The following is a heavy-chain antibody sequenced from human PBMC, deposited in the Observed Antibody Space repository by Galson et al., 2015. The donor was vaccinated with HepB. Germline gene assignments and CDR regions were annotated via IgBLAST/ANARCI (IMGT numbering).Heavy chain of an antibody. V-gene: IGHV1-2*06. Sequence: SVKVSCKASGYAFIGYHIHWVRQAPGQGLEWMGRINPKSGGTNYTQKFQGRVTMTRDTSISTAYMELTILRSDDTAIYYCAKDRAGRITYGGSFRPGSFDIWGQGTLVSVSS. J-gene: IGHJ3*02. CDR2: INPKSGGT. CDR1: GYAFIGYH. D-gene: IGHD3-16*01. CDR3: AKDRAGRITYGGSFRPGSFDI.